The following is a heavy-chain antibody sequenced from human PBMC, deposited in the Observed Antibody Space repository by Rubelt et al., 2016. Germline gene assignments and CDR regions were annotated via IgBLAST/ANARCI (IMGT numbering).Heavy chain of an antibody. V-gene: IGHV5-51*01. J-gene: IGHJ5*01. CDR2: VRPGDSII. CDR3: ARQPAEGWFDS. CDR1: GYTFTNDW. Sequence: EVQLLQSGAEVKKPGESLTISCKGSGYTFTNDWIGWVRQMPGKGPEGVGVVRPGDSIIRYTPSLPGHGPLSVDKSISPAYLTWSSLKASDTATYFCARQPAEGWFDSWGQGTLVTVSS. D-gene: IGHD2-2*01.